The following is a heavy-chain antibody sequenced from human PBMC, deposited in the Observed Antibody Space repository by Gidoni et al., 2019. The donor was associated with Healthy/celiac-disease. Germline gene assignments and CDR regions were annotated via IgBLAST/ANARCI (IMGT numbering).Heavy chain of an antibody. Sequence: ELQLVQPGAAVKNPGESLKIPCKGSGYSFTSYWIGWVRQMPGKGLEWMGIIYPGDSDTRYSPSFQGQVTISADKSISTAYLQWSSLKASDTAMYYCARRYYDILTGYYNSGWYFDLWGRGTLVTVSS. CDR2: IYPGDSDT. CDR1: GYSFTSYW. D-gene: IGHD3-9*01. CDR3: ARRYYDILTGYYNSGWYFDL. V-gene: IGHV5-51*03. J-gene: IGHJ2*01.